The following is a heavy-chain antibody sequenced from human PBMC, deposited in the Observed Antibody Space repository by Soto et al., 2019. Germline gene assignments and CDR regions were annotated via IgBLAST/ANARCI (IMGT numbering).Heavy chain of an antibody. CDR3: ARQQLAAPMAYLDY. Sequence: GRFLRLCCVVSGFTFSMYGMHWVRQVTGQSPFWVSRISDDGATTNYADSVKGRFTISRDNSKNTLYLQMNSLRAEDTAVYYCARQQLAAPMAYLDYWGQGTLVTVSS. CDR1: GFTFSMYG. V-gene: IGHV3-74*01. CDR2: ISDDGATT. J-gene: IGHJ4*02. D-gene: IGHD6-13*01.